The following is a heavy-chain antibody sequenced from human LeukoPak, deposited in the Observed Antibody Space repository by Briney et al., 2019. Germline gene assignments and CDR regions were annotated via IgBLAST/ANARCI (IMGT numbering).Heavy chain of an antibody. Sequence: GGSLRLSCAASGFTFSTFAMIWVRQAPGKGLEWVAVISYDGSNKYYADSVKGRFTISRDNSENTLYLQMNSLRAEDTAVYYCAKEGSIFGVVIRPYYFDYWGQGTLVTVSS. D-gene: IGHD3-3*01. CDR2: ISYDGSNK. CDR1: GFTFSTFA. V-gene: IGHV3-30*18. J-gene: IGHJ4*02. CDR3: AKEGSIFGVVIRPYYFDY.